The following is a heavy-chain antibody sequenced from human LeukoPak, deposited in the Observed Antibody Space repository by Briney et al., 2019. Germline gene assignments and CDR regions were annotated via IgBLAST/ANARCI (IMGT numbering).Heavy chain of an antibody. CDR3: AREVEGYSSGQAHGAFDI. CDR2: ISAYNGNT. V-gene: IGHV1-18*04. Sequence: ASVKVSCKASGYTFTGYYMHWVRQAPGQGLEWMGWISAYNGNTNYAQKLQGRVTMTTDTPTSTAYMELRSLRSDDTAVYYCAREVEGYSSGQAHGAFDIWGQGTMVTVSS. CDR1: GYTFTGYY. D-gene: IGHD6-19*01. J-gene: IGHJ3*02.